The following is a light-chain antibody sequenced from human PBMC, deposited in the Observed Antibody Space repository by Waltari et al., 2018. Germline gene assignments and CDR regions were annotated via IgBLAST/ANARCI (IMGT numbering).Light chain of an antibody. Sequence: SYELTQPPSVSMSPGQTARITCSGDALPNQYAYWYQQKAGQAPVVVIHKDSERPSGIPERFSGSSSGTTVTLTIREVQAEDEADYYCQSADTSGTYVVFGGGTKLTVL. J-gene: IGLJ2*01. CDR2: KDS. V-gene: IGLV3-25*03. CDR3: QSADTSGTYVV. CDR1: ALPNQY.